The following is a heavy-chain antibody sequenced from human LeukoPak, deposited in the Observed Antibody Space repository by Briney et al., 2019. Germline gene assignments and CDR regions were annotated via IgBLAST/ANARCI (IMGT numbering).Heavy chain of an antibody. CDR2: IDDVGSGT. D-gene: IGHD6-19*01. CDR1: GFTLSSNW. J-gene: IGHJ4*02. CDR3: ARDGYSSGWYYFDY. Sequence: PGGSLRLSCAVSGFTLSSNWMHWVRQVPGKGLVWVSRIDDVGSGTSYADSVKGRFTISRDDAKNTVYLQMNSLRAEDTAVYYCARDGYSSGWYYFDYWGQGTLVTVSS. V-gene: IGHV3-74*01.